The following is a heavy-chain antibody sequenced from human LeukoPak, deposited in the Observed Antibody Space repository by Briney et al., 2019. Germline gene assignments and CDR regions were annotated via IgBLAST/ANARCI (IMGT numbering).Heavy chain of an antibody. CDR3: TRFSTASSRPAYY. Sequence: PSETLSLTCAVSGYSISSGYYWGWIRQSPGKGLEWIGNIYHSGITHYNPSLQGRITLSVDTSKNQFSLNLSSVTAADTAVCYCTRFSTASSRPAYYWGQGTLVIVSS. V-gene: IGHV4-38-2*01. J-gene: IGHJ4*02. D-gene: IGHD1-14*01. CDR2: IYHSGIT. CDR1: GYSISSGYY.